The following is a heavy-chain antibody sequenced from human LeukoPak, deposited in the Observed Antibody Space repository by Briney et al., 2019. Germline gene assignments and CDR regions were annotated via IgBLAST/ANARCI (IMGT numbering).Heavy chain of an antibody. CDR3: ARDAPTYNYYGSGSYDY. CDR1: GFTFSSYG. V-gene: IGHV3-7*01. D-gene: IGHD3-10*01. Sequence: PGGSLRLSCAASGFTFSSYGMSWVRQAPGKGLEWVANIKQDGSEKYYVDSVKGRFTISRDNAKNSLYLQMNSLRAEDTAVYYCARDAPTYNYYGSGSYDYWGQGTLVTVSS. CDR2: IKQDGSEK. J-gene: IGHJ4*02.